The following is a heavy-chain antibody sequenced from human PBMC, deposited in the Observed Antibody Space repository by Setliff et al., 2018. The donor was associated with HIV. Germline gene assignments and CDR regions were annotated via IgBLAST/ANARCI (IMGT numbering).Heavy chain of an antibody. CDR2: IHYSGAT. J-gene: IGHJ3*02. CDR3: ARHSPNVGVRGDAFDI. D-gene: IGHD2-8*01. V-gene: IGHV4-59*08. Sequence: SETLSLTCTVSGGSISSHYWNWIRQPPGKGLEWIGYIHYSGATNYNPSLKSRVTISLDTSSTQFSLRLSSVTAADTAVYYCARHSPNVGVRGDAFDIWGQETVVTVSS. CDR1: GGSISSHY.